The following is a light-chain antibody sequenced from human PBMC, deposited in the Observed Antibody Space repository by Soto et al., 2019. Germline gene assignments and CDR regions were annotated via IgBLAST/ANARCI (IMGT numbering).Light chain of an antibody. Sequence: QSVLTQPPSASGTPGQRVTISCSGRSSNIGSNYVYWYQQVPGTAPNLLIYGNNQRPSGVPDRFSGSKSGTSASLAISGLRSEDEADYYCAAWDDSLSGVVFGGGTKLTVL. CDR2: GNN. V-gene: IGLV1-47*02. J-gene: IGLJ2*01. CDR1: SSNIGSNY. CDR3: AAWDDSLSGVV.